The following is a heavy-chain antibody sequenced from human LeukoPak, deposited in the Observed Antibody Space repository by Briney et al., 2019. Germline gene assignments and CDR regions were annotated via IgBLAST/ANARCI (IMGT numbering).Heavy chain of an antibody. CDR1: GGSISSYY. CDR2: IYYIGST. Sequence: SETLSLTCTVSGGSISSYYWSWVRQPPGKGLECIGYIYYIGSTNYNPPLKSRVTISVATSKNQFSLKLSSVTAADTAVYYCASLIYCGGDCLWGQGTLVTVSS. J-gene: IGHJ4*02. D-gene: IGHD2-21*02. V-gene: IGHV4-59*12. CDR3: ASLIYCGGDCL.